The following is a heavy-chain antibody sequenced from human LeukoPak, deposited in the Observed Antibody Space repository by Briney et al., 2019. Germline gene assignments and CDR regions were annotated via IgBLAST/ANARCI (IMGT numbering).Heavy chain of an antibody. CDR1: GDSISSGSYY. CDR2: IYTSGST. D-gene: IGHD3-10*01. Sequence: PSETLSLTCTVSGDSISSGSYYWRWVRQPAGKGLEWIGRIYTSGSTNYNPSLKSRVTILVDTSKNQFSLKLSSVPAADTAVYYCVYTYVSGSYSDYWGQGSLVTVSS. V-gene: IGHV4-61*02. J-gene: IGHJ4*02. CDR3: VYTYVSGSYSDY.